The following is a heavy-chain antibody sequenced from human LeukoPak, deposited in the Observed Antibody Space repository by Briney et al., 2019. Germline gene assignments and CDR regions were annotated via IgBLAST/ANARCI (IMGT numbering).Heavy chain of an antibody. J-gene: IGHJ4*02. CDR1: GFTFSSYG. D-gene: IGHD3-10*01. CDR3: AKDLRVRGVMTDY. CDR2: ISYDGSNK. Sequence: GGSLRLSCAASGFTFSSYGMHWVRQAPGKGLEWVAVISYDGSNKYYADSVKGRFTISRDNSKNTLYLQMNSLRAEDTAVYYCAKDLRVRGVMTDYWGQGTLVTVSS. V-gene: IGHV3-30*18.